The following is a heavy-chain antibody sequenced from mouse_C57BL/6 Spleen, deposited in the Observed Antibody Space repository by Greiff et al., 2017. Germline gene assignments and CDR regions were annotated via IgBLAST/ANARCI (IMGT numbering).Heavy chain of an antibody. CDR3: ARGSESNLFAD. CDR1: GYSFTGYY. CDR2: INPSTGGT. Sequence: VHVKQSGPELVKPGASVKISCKASGYSFTGYYMNWVKQSPEKSLEWIGEINPSTGGTTYNQKFTAKATLTVDKSSSTAYMQLTSLTSEDSAVYYCARGSESNLFADWGQGTLVTVAA. V-gene: IGHV1-42*01. J-gene: IGHJ3*01. D-gene: IGHD2-5*01.